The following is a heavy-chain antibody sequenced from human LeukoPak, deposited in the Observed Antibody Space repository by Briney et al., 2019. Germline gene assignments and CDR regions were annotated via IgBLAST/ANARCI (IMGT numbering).Heavy chain of an antibody. V-gene: IGHV3-48*03. Sequence: EGSLRLSCAASGFTFSSYEMNWVRQAPGKGLEWVSYISSSGSTIYYADSVKGRFTISRDNAKNSLYLQVNSLRDEDTAVYYCARNPSRVGIDYWGQGTLVTVSS. CDR1: GFTFSSYE. CDR3: ARNPSRVGIDY. J-gene: IGHJ4*02. CDR2: ISSSGSTI. D-gene: IGHD1-26*01.